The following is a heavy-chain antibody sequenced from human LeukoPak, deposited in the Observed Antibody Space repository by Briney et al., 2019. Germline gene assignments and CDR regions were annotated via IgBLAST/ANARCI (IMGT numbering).Heavy chain of an antibody. D-gene: IGHD3-22*01. V-gene: IGHV4-61*01. CDR3: ARTYYYGSSGYYAFDY. J-gene: IGHJ4*02. CDR2: IYYSGST. Sequence: SETLSLTCTVSGGSVSSGSYYWSWIRQPPGKGLEWIGYIYYSGSTNYNPSLKSRVTISVDTSKNQFSLKLSSVTAADTAVYYCARTYYYGSSGYYAFDYWGQGTLVTVSS. CDR1: GGSVSSGSYY.